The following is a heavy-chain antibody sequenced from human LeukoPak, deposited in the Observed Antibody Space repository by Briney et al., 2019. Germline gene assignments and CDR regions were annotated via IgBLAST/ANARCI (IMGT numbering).Heavy chain of an antibody. V-gene: IGHV3-64D*06. Sequence: GGSLRLSCSASGFTLRNYAMHWVRQTPGKGLEYVSSISGDGDITVYINSVKGRFTISRDNSKKTLYLQMSSLRSEDTAVYYGVKGGMVVAEHFCLPWRRETLVTVSS. CDR3: VKGGMVVAEHFCLP. D-gene: IGHD5-12*01. CDR2: ISGDGDIT. CDR1: GFTLRNYA. J-gene: IGHJ5*02.